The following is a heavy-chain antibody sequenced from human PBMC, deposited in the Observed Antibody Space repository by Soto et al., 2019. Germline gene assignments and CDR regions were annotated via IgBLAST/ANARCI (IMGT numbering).Heavy chain of an antibody. J-gene: IGHJ6*02. CDR3: AREEIIAAAGISGYGMDV. CDR1: GYTFTGYY. V-gene: IGHV1-2*04. D-gene: IGHD6-13*01. CDR2: INPNSGGT. Sequence: QVQLVQSGAEVKKPGASVKVSCKASGYTFTGYYMHWVRQAPGQGLEWMGWINPNSGGTKYAQKFQGWVTMTRDTSISTAYMELSRLRSDDTAVYYCAREEIIAAAGISGYGMDVWGQGTTVTVSS.